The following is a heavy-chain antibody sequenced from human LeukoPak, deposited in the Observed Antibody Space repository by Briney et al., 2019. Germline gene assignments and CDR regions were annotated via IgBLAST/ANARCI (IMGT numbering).Heavy chain of an antibody. CDR3: ARSADYDWVYFDY. V-gene: IGHV4-34*01. CDR1: GGSFRVYY. J-gene: IGHJ4*02. CDR2: INHSGST. D-gene: IGHD4/OR15-4a*01. Sequence: SETLSLTCAVYGGSFRVYYWSWIRQPPGKGLEWIGEINHSGSTNYNPSLKSRVTISVDTSKNQFSLKLSSVTAADTAVYYCARSADYDWVYFDYWGQGTLVTVSS.